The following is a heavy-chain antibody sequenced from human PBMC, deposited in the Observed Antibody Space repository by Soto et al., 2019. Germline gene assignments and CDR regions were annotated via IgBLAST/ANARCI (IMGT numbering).Heavy chain of an antibody. CDR1: GGSISSGDYY. CDR3: ARGGDIVVVPAAIIGTMDV. Sequence: PSETLSLTCTVSGGSISSGDYYWSWIRQPPGKGLEWIGYIYYSGSTYYNPSLKSRVTISVDTSKNQFSLKLSSVTAADTAVYYCARGGDIVVVPAAIIGTMDVWGQGTTVTVSS. V-gene: IGHV4-30-4*01. D-gene: IGHD2-2*01. CDR2: IYYSGST. J-gene: IGHJ6*02.